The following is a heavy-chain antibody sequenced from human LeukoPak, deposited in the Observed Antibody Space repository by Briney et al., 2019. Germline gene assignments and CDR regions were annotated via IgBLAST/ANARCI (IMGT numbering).Heavy chain of an antibody. CDR3: ASQDSSGYYPGAFDI. CDR2: IYPGDSDT. J-gene: IGHJ3*02. D-gene: IGHD3-22*01. CDR1: GYSFTSYW. Sequence: PGESLKISCKGSGYSFTSYWIGWVRQMPGKGLEWMGIIYPGDSDTRYSPSFQGQVTISADKSISTAYLQWSSLKASDTAMYYCASQDSSGYYPGAFDIWGQGTMVTVSS. V-gene: IGHV5-51*01.